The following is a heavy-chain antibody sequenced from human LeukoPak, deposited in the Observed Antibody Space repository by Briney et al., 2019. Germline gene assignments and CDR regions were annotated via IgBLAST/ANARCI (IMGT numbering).Heavy chain of an antibody. CDR2: IYYSGST. CDR1: GDSISSGGYY. V-gene: IGHV4-31*03. D-gene: IGHD4-17*01. CDR3: ARENTVTSTSFDY. Sequence: SETLSLTCTVSGDSISSGGYYWSWIRQHPGKGLEWIGYIYYSGSTYYNPSLKSRVTISVDTSKNQFSLKLSSVTAADTAVYYRARENTVTSTSFDYWGQGTLVTVSS. J-gene: IGHJ4*02.